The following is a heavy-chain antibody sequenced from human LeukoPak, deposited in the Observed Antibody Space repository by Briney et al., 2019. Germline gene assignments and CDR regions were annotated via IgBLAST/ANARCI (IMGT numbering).Heavy chain of an antibody. CDR1: GFRASDYY. Sequence: GGSLRLSCAVSGFRASDYYMSWVRQAPGKGLEWVALIRGSGDTFYGDSVKGRFTISRDDSKNTVYLRMNSLRVEDTAAYFCARDRAATQDWVEFDPWGQGTLVTVSS. CDR2: IRGSGDT. V-gene: IGHV3-66*01. CDR3: ARDRAATQDWVEFDP. J-gene: IGHJ5*02. D-gene: IGHD2-15*01.